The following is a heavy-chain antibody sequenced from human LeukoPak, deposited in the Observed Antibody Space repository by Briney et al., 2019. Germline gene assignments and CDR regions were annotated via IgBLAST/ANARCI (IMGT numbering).Heavy chain of an antibody. CDR2: IKSDGSDI. D-gene: IGHD1-26*01. Sequence: GGSLRLSCAASGFTFSSYGMHWVRQAPGKGLVWVSRIKSDGSDIIYADSVKGRFTISTDNAKNMLYLEMSSLRGEDTAVYYCTRKSGHYYGMDVWGKGTTVTVSS. CDR1: GFTFSSYG. CDR3: TRKSGHYYGMDV. J-gene: IGHJ6*04. V-gene: IGHV3-74*01.